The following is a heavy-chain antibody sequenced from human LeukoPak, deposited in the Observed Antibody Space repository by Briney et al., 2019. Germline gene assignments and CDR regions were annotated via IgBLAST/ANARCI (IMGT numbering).Heavy chain of an antibody. CDR2: ISSSGSTI. Sequence: PGGSLRLSCAASGFTFSSYEMNWVRQAPGKGLEWVSYISSSGSTIYYADSVKGRFTISRDNAKNSLYLQMNSLGAEDTAVYYCARAPLPYYGSPLGWFDPWGQGTLVTVSS. V-gene: IGHV3-48*03. D-gene: IGHD3-10*01. CDR3: ARAPLPYYGSPLGWFDP. J-gene: IGHJ5*02. CDR1: GFTFSSYE.